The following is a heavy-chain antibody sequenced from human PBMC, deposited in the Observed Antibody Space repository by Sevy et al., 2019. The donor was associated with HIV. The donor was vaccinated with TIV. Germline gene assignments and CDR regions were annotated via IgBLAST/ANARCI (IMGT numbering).Heavy chain of an antibody. CDR2: IKSKTDGGTT. J-gene: IGHJ3*02. V-gene: IGHV3-15*01. Sequence: GGSLRLSCAASGFTLSNAWMSWVSQAPGKGLELVGRIKSKTDGGTTDDAAPVKGRFTISRDDSKNTLYLQMNSLKTEDTAVYYCTTDWSGGAFDIWGQGTMVNVSS. CDR3: TTDWSGGAFDI. CDR1: GFTLSNAW. D-gene: IGHD1-26*01.